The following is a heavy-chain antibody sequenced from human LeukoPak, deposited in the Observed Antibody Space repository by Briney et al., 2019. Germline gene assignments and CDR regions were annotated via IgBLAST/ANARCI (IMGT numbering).Heavy chain of an antibody. CDR2: IYSGGST. CDR3: ARDLRPYTYYDISTGYYHGAFDI. D-gene: IGHD3-9*01. Sequence: PGGSLRLSCAASGFTVSSNYMSWVSQAPGKGLEWVSVIYSGGSTYYADSVKGRFTISRDNSKNTLYLQMNSLRAEDTAVYYCARDLRPYTYYDISTGYYHGAFDIWGQGTMVTVSS. J-gene: IGHJ3*02. V-gene: IGHV3-66*01. CDR1: GFTVSSNY.